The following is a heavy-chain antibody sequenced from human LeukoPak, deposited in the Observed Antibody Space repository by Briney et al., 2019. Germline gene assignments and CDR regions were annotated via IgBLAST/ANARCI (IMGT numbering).Heavy chain of an antibody. CDR2: ISSSSSTI. J-gene: IGHJ4*02. V-gene: IGHV3-48*01. Sequence: GGSLRLSCAASGFTFSSYSMNWVRQAPGKGLEWVSCISSSSSTIYYADSVKGRFTISRDNAKNSLYLQMNSLRAEDTAVYYCARDMGGSGPYLDYWGQGTLVTVSS. CDR1: GFTFSSYS. D-gene: IGHD6-19*01. CDR3: ARDMGGSGPYLDY.